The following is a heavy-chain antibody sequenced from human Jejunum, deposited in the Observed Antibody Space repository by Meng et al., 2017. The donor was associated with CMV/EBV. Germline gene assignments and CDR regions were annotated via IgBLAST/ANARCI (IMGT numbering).Heavy chain of an antibody. CDR3: VTNSGGLGY. V-gene: IGHV3-23*01. J-gene: IGHJ4*01. Sequence: EVQVLDSGGGLVQPGGSLRLSCVASGFTFSNFAMTWVRQAPGKGLEWVSTIGGSGTFTSYAESVKGRFIISRDNSKNTLYLQMNSLTTEDTAVYFCVTNSGGLGYWGHGTLVTVSS. D-gene: IGHD6-19*01. CDR1: GFTFSNFA. CDR2: IGGSGTFT.